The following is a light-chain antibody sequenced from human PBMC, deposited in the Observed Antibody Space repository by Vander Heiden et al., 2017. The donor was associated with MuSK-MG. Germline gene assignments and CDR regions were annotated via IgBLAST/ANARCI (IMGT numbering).Light chain of an antibody. J-gene: IGKJ1*01. CDR2: GAS. V-gene: IGKV3-20*01. CDR3: QQDGSAPWT. Sequence: EIVLTHSPGTLSLSPGARATLPCRSSQSVSSSYLAWYQQKPGQAPRLLIYGASSSSTGIPDRSSDRGPARDFTLTISILVPEDFAVYYCQQDGSAPWTFGQGTKVEIK. CDR1: QSVSSSY.